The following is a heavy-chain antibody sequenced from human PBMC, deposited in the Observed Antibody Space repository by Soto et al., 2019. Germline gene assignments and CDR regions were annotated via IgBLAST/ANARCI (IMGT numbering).Heavy chain of an antibody. J-gene: IGHJ4*02. CDR3: ARGPCRDGYNDLDA. CDR1: GFTFSEYY. CDR2: ISGSSSTR. Sequence: GGSLRLSCAASGFTFSEYYMSWIRQAPGKGLEWVSSISGSSSTRKYADSVRGRFNISRDYAKNSLYLQMNSLRVEDTALYFCARGPCRDGYNDLDAWGQGTLVTVSS. V-gene: IGHV3-11*06. D-gene: IGHD1-1*01.